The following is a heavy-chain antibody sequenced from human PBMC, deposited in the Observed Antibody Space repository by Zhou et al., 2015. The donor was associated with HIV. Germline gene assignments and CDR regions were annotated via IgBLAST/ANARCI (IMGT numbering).Heavy chain of an antibody. CDR3: ARGRSSGYYEWGY. Sequence: QVQLVQSGAEVKKPGASVKVSCKTSGYPFTGYYIHWVRQAPGQGLEWMGWINPNNGRTNYAEKFLGRVTMTRDTSISTLYMDLNRLRFDDTAVYYCARGRSSGYYEWGYWGQGTLVTVSS. D-gene: IGHD3-22*01. V-gene: IGHV1-2*02. CDR2: INPNNGRT. CDR1: GYPFTGYY. J-gene: IGHJ4*02.